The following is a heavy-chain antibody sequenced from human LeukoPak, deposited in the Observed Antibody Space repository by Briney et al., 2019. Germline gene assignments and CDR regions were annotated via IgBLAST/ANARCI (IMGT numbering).Heavy chain of an antibody. CDR1: GGSISSSNW. CDR2: IYTSGST. V-gene: IGHV4-4*07. D-gene: IGHD2-2*02. Sequence: SGTLSLTCAVAGGSISSSNWWSWIRQPAGKGLEWIGRIYTSGSTNYNPSLKSRVTMSVDTSKNQFSLTLSSVTAADTAVYYCARVRVEAYCSSTSCYTFDYWGQGTLVTVSS. CDR3: ARVRVEAYCSSTSCYTFDY. J-gene: IGHJ4*02.